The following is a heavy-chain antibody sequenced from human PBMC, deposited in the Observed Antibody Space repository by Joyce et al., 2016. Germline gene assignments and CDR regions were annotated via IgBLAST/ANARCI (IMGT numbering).Heavy chain of an antibody. J-gene: IGHJ3*02. CDR3: ARDVMTTGAFDI. CDR2: IYSGGST. V-gene: IGHV3-66*01. D-gene: IGHD4-17*01. Sequence: EVQLVESGGGLVQPGGSLRLSCAASGFSVSSNFMSWVRQDPGKGLEWVSVIYSGGSTYYADAVKGRFTISRDNSKNTLYLQMNSLRAEDTAVYYCARDVMTTGAFDIWGQGTMVTVSS. CDR1: GFSVSSNF.